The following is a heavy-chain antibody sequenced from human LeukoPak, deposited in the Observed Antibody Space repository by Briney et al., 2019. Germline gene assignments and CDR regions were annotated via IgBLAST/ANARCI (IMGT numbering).Heavy chain of an antibody. CDR2: INQDGSDK. V-gene: IGHV3-7*01. CDR3: ARGGQRLADY. CDR1: GFTLSSNW. J-gene: IGHJ4*02. Sequence: GGSLRLSCAASGFTLSSNWMSWVRQAPGKGLAWVAIINQDGSDKYYVDSVKGRFTISRDNAENSLYLHVNSLRAEDAAVYYCARGGQRLADYWGQGALVTVSS. D-gene: IGHD6-19*01.